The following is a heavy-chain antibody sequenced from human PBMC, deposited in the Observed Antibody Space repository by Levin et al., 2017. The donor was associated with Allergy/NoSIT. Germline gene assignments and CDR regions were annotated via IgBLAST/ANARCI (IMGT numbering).Heavy chain of an antibody. Sequence: VASVKVSCKASGYSFTSYYMHWVRQAPGQGLEWMGIINPSGGSTSYAQKFQGRVTMTRDTSTSTVYMELSSLRSEDTAVYYCAREPRMVASSGYLPFDYWGQGTLVTVSS. D-gene: IGHD3-22*01. CDR1: GYSFTSYY. CDR3: AREPRMVASSGYLPFDY. CDR2: INPSGGST. V-gene: IGHV1-46*01. J-gene: IGHJ4*02.